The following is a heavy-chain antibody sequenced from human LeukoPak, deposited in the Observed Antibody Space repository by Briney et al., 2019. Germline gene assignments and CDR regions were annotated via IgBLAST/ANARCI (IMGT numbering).Heavy chain of an antibody. CDR3: ARVAKYYYGSGSYPIDY. Sequence: ASVKVSCKASGYTFTSYDINWVRQATGQGLEWMGWISAYNGNTNYAQKLQGRVTMTTDTSTSTAYMELRSLRSDDTAVYYCARVAKYYYGSGSYPIDYWGQGTLVTVSS. V-gene: IGHV1-18*01. D-gene: IGHD3-10*01. CDR1: GYTFTSYD. J-gene: IGHJ4*02. CDR2: ISAYNGNT.